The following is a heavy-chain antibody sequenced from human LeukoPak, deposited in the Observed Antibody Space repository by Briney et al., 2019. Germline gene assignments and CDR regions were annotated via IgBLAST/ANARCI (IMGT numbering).Heavy chain of an antibody. CDR3: ARHSNDYRSFPLDY. V-gene: IGHV1-18*01. CDR2: ISGYNGIT. CDR1: GYSFTSYG. J-gene: IGHJ4*02. Sequence: GASVKVSCKASGYSFTSYGISWVRQAPGQGLEWMGWISGYNGITNYAQKVQGRVTMTTDTSTSTAYMELRSLRSDDTAVYYCARHSNDYRSFPLDYWGQGTLVTVSS. D-gene: IGHD4-11*01.